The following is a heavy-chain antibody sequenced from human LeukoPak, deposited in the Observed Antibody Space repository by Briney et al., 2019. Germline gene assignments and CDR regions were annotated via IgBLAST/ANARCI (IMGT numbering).Heavy chain of an antibody. D-gene: IGHD2-21*01. CDR3: ARTSGDPTPYYYYGMDV. J-gene: IGHJ6*02. V-gene: IGHV5-51*01. CDR2: IYPGDSDT. Sequence: GESLKISCKGSGYSFTSYWICWVRQMPGKGLEWMGIIYPGDSDTRYSPSFQGQVTISADKSISTAYLQWSSLKASDTAMYYCARTSGDPTPYYYYGMDVWGQGTTVTVSS. CDR1: GYSFTSYW.